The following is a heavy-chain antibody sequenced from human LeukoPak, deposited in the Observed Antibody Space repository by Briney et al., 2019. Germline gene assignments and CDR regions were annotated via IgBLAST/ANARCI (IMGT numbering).Heavy chain of an antibody. Sequence: SETLSLTCTVSGGSISSSTYYWGWIRQPPGKGLEWIGSIYYIGRTYYNPSLKSRVTISVDTSKNQFSLKLSSVTAADTAVYYCARGGNYDSSGSRAEYFRHWGQGTLVTVSS. CDR3: ARGGNYDSSGSRAEYFRH. V-gene: IGHV4-39*01. D-gene: IGHD3-22*01. CDR1: GGSISSSTYY. J-gene: IGHJ1*01. CDR2: IYYIGRT.